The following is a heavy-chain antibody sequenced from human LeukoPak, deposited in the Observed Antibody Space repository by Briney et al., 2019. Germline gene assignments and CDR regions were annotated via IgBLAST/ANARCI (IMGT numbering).Heavy chain of an antibody. V-gene: IGHV4-39*07. J-gene: IGHJ5*02. D-gene: IGHD2-21*01. CDR1: GGSISSDNYN. CDR2: IRYGKST. Sequence: SETLSLTCTVSGGSISSDNYNWGWIRQPPGKGLEWIGSIRYGKSTYYNPSLKSRVTISVDRSKNQFSLKLSSVTAADTAVYYCARASYYRDNWFDPWGQGTLVTVSS. CDR3: ARASYYRDNWFDP.